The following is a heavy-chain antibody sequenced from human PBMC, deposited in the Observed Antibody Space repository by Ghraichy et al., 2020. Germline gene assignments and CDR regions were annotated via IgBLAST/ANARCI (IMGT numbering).Heavy chain of an antibody. V-gene: IGHV3-48*03. CDR2: ISSSGSTI. CDR3: ARTRKHPTYYYGMDV. Sequence: GGSLRLSCAASGFTFSSYEMNWVRQAPGKGLEWVSYISSSGSTIYYADSVKGRFTISRDNAKNSLYLQMNSLRAEDTAVYYCARTRKHPTYYYGMDVWGQGTTVTVSS. D-gene: IGHD1-26*01. CDR1: GFTFSSYE. J-gene: IGHJ6*02.